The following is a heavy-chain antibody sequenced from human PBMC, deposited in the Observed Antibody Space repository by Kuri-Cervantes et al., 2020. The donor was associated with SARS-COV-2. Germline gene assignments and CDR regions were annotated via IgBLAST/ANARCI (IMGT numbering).Heavy chain of an antibody. Sequence: GESLKISCAASGFTFSNAWMSWVRQAPGKGLEWVGRIKSKTDGGTTDYAAHVEGRFTISRDDSKNTLYLQINSLKTEDTAVYYCTTLIDYWGQGALVTVSS. CDR3: TTLIDY. CDR2: IKSKTDGGTT. V-gene: IGHV3-15*01. CDR1: GFTFSNAW. J-gene: IGHJ4*02.